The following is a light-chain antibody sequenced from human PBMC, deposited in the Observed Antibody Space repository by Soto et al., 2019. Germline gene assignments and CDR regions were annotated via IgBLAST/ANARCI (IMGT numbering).Light chain of an antibody. CDR1: QGISNY. J-gene: IGKJ1*01. V-gene: IGKV1-27*01. CDR2: SAS. Sequence: DIQMTQSPSSLSASVGDKVTITCRASQGISNYLAWYQQKPGKVPTLLIYSASTLQSGVPSRFSGSGSGTAFTLTINSLQPEGVSTYYCQRYDSAPWTFGQGTTLQIK. CDR3: QRYDSAPWT.